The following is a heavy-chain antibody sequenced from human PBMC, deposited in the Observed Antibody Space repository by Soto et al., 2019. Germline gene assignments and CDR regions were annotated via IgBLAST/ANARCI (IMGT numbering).Heavy chain of an antibody. CDR1: GYTFTSYD. J-gene: IGHJ6*04. CDR3: ARRCVAVAARPYYYYVMDV. V-gene: IGHV1-8*01. D-gene: IGHD6-6*01. Sequence: QVQLVQSGAEVKKPGASVKVSCKASGYTFTSYDINWVRQATGQGLEWMGWINPNSGNTTYAQKFQGGVNMTRSTSTGTASMELSGLRSDDTAVYYCARRCVAVAARPYYYYVMDVWGEGTTVTVSS. CDR2: INPNSGNT.